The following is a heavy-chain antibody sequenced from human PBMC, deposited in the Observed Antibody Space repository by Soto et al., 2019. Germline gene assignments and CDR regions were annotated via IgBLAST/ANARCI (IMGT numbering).Heavy chain of an antibody. D-gene: IGHD2-15*01. V-gene: IGHV1-18*04. J-gene: IGHJ4*02. Sequence: QIQLVQSGAEMKKPGASVKVSCKHSGYTFTHYGVSWLRQAPGQGLEWMGWISAYNGNTDYAHKFQGRVALTTDTSTSTAYMELRGLSPDDTAVYYCARDVPGSGVPFWDYWGQGTLVTVSS. CDR2: ISAYNGNT. CDR3: ARDVPGSGVPFWDY. CDR1: GYTFTHYG.